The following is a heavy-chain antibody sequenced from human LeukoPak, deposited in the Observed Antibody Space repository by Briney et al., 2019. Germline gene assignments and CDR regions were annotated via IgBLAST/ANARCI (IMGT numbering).Heavy chain of an antibody. Sequence: GGSLRLSCAASGFTFSSYAMSWVRQAPGKGLEWVSAISGSGGSTYYVDSVKGRFTISRDNSKNTLYLQMNSLRAEDTAVYYCAKDRRCSGGSCYIYDYWGQGTLVTVSS. D-gene: IGHD2-15*01. CDR2: ISGSGGST. J-gene: IGHJ4*02. CDR3: AKDRRCSGGSCYIYDY. V-gene: IGHV3-23*01. CDR1: GFTFSSYA.